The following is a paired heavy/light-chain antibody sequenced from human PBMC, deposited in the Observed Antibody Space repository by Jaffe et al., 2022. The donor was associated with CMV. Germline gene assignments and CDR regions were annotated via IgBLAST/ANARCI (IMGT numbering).Heavy chain of an antibody. J-gene: IGHJ4*02. Sequence: QVQLVESGGGVVQPGRSLRLSCTASGFTFSNYGMHWVRQAPDKGLEWVAVISYDGYRKYYADSVKGRFTISRDNSQNTLYLQIDSLRTEDTAVYYCVKDQVAKSSWFIFDHWGQGTLVTVSS. CDR3: VKDQVAKSSWFIFDH. D-gene: IGHD6-13*01. V-gene: IGHV3-30*18. CDR2: ISYDGYRK. CDR1: GFTFSNYG.
Light chain of an antibody. Sequence: DIQMIQSPSSLSASVGDRVTITCQASQGISNYVNWYQQRAGKAPKLLIYGASNLETGVPSRFSGSGSGTHFTFTISSLQPEDIATYYCQQYGALPPITFGQGTRLEIK. CDR3: QQYGALPPIT. J-gene: IGKJ5*01. CDR1: QGISNY. CDR2: GAS. V-gene: IGKV1-33*01.